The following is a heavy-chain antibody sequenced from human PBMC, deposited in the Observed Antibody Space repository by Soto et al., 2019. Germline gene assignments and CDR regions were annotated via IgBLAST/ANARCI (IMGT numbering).Heavy chain of an antibody. CDR2: IYYSGST. CDR3: ARTTYGMDV. Sequence: SETLSLTCTVSGGSISSYYWSWIRQPPGKGLEWIGYIYYSGSTNYNPSLKSRVTISVDTSKNQFSLKLSSVTAADTAVYYCARTTYGMDVWGQGTTVTVS. CDR1: GGSISSYY. D-gene: IGHD1-1*01. J-gene: IGHJ6*02. V-gene: IGHV4-59*01.